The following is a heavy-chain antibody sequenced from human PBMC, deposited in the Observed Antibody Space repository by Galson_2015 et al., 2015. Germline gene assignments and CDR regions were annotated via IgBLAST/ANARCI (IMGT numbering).Heavy chain of an antibody. V-gene: IGHV4-30-4*01. CDR1: GASTSSGDYY. CDR3: ARDRGDGYRRNYDYGMDV. J-gene: IGHJ6*02. CDR2: IYYSGST. D-gene: IGHD5-24*01. Sequence: LPLTCTVSGASTSSGDYYWRWIRQPPGKGLAWIGYIYYSGSTDYNPSLKSRVTISVDTSKNQFSLKLSSVTDADTAGYYCARDRGDGYRRNYDYGMDVWGQGTTVTVSS.